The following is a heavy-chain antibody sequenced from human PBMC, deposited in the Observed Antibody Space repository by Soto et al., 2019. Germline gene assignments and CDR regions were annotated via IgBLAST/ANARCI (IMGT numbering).Heavy chain of an antibody. Sequence: SETLSLTCTVSGGSISSGGYYWSWIRQHPGKGLEWIGYIYYSGSTYYNPSLKSRVTISVDTSKNQFSLKLSSVTAADTAVYYCARWGPHYGDYFNWFDPWGQGTLVTVSS. J-gene: IGHJ5*02. CDR2: IYYSGST. V-gene: IGHV4-31*03. CDR1: GGSISSGGYY. D-gene: IGHD4-17*01. CDR3: ARWGPHYGDYFNWFDP.